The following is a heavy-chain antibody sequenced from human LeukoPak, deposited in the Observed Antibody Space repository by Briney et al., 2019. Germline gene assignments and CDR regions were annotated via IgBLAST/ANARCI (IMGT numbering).Heavy chain of an antibody. CDR2: ISSSSSTT. D-gene: IGHD3-3*01. V-gene: IGHV3-23*01. CDR1: GFTFSNYA. J-gene: IGHJ4*02. Sequence: GGSLRLSCAASGFTFSNYAVHWVRQAPGKGLEWVSYISSSSSTTYYADSVKGRFTISRDNSKNTLYLQVNSLRAEDTAVYYCAKDKREGVWYDFWSGYNDYWGQGTLVTVSS. CDR3: AKDKREGVWYDFWSGYNDY.